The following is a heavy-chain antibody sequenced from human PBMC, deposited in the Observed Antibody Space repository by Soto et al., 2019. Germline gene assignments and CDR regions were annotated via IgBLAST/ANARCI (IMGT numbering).Heavy chain of an antibody. CDR3: ARAPSPYNSGWYGIDF. Sequence: PVGSLRLSCAASGFMFSAYAMLWVRQAPGKGLEWVAAISYDGTNKYYADSIKGRFTISRDNSANTLFLQVNSLRREDTAMYYCARAPSPYNSGWYGIDFWGHRTLVTVSS. D-gene: IGHD6-19*01. J-gene: IGHJ4*01. CDR2: ISYDGTNK. V-gene: IGHV3-30*04. CDR1: GFMFSAYA.